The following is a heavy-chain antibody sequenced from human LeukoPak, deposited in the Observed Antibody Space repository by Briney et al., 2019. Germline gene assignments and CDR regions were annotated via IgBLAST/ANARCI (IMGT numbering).Heavy chain of an antibody. CDR2: ISWDGGST. J-gene: IGHJ4*02. V-gene: IGHV3-43D*04. CDR3: AKDSRSSCCYTPLFDY. Sequence: GGSLRLSCAASGFTFDDYAMHWVRQAPGKGLEWVSLISWDGGSTYYADSVKGRFTISRDNSKNSLYLQMTSLRAEDTALYYCAKDSRSSCCYTPLFDYWGQGTLVTVSS. CDR1: GFTFDDYA. D-gene: IGHD2-2*02.